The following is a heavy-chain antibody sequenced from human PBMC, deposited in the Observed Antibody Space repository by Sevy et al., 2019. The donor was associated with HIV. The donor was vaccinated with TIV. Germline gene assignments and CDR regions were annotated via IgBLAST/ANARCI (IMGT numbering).Heavy chain of an antibody. CDR1: GFTFSSYS. CDR3: AREKYYYDSSDAFDI. V-gene: IGHV3-48*02. CDR2: ISSSSSTI. D-gene: IGHD3-22*01. Sequence: GGSLRLSCAASGFTFSSYSMNWVRQAPGKGLEWVSYISSSSSTIYYADSVKGRFTISRDNAKNSLYLQMNSLRDEETAVYYCAREKYYYDSSDAFDIWGQGTMVTVSS. J-gene: IGHJ3*02.